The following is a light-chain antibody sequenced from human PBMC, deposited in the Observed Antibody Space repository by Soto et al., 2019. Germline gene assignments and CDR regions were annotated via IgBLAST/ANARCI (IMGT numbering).Light chain of an antibody. CDR3: GAWDRILNGSV. V-gene: IGLV1-51*01. Sequence: QSVLTQPPSESAAPGQKDTVSCSGNNSNIGRSYLSWYQQLPDTAPKLLIYDNNKRPSGTPHRFSGSKSGTSATLDITGLQIGDEADYYCGAWDRILNGSVFGTGTKVTVL. CDR1: NSNIGRSY. J-gene: IGLJ1*01. CDR2: DNN.